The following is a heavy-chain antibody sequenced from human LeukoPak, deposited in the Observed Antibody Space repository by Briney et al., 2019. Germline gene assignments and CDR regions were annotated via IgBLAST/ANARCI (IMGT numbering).Heavy chain of an antibody. CDR3: ARGGPYYHDAFDT. CDR2: INSDGSST. V-gene: IGHV3-74*01. J-gene: IGHJ3*02. Sequence: PGGSLRLSCAASGFTFSSYWMHWVRQAPGKGLGWVSRINSDGSSTSYADPVKGRFTISRDNAKNTLYLQMNSLRAEDTAVYYCARGGPYYHDAFDTWGQGTMVTVSS. CDR1: GFTFSSYW. D-gene: IGHD3-16*01.